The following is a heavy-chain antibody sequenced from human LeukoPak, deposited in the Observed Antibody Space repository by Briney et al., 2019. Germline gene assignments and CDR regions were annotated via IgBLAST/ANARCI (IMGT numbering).Heavy chain of an antibody. CDR2: ISGSGGST. J-gene: IGHJ4*02. Sequence: GGSLRLSCAASGLTFSRYAMSWVRHAPGKGLEWVSAISGSGGSTYYADSVKGRFTISRDNSKNTLYLQMNSLRAEDTAVYYCAKDVRRGSWYYFDYWGQGTLVTVSS. CDR3: AKDVRRGSWYYFDY. V-gene: IGHV3-23*01. CDR1: GLTFSRYA. D-gene: IGHD6-13*01.